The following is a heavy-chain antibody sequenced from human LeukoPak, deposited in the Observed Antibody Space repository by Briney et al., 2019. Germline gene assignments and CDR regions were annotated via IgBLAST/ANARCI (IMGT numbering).Heavy chain of an antibody. CDR2: ITWNSDSS. CDR3: ARRDRYGFIDH. D-gene: IGHD3-16*01. J-gene: IGHJ5*02. V-gene: IGHV3-9*01. CDR1: GFTFDEYA. Sequence: GGSLRLSCAASGFTFDEYAMHWVRQAPGKGLEWVSGITWNSDSSVYADAVKGRFTISRDNAKNSLYLQMNSLRREDTAFYHCARRDRYGFIDHWGQGTLVTVSS.